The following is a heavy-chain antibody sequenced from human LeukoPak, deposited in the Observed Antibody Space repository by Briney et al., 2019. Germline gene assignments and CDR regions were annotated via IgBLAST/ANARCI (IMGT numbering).Heavy chain of an antibody. CDR2: ISSSSSYI. CDR1: GFTFSSYS. CDR3: ARVRSSGYYRMDY. Sequence: TGGSLRLSCAASGFTFSSYSMNWVRQTPGKGLEWVSSISSSSSYIYYADSVKGRFTISRDNAKNSLYLQMNSLRAEDTAVYYCARVRSSGYYRMDYWGQGTLVTVSS. D-gene: IGHD3-22*01. V-gene: IGHV3-21*01. J-gene: IGHJ4*02.